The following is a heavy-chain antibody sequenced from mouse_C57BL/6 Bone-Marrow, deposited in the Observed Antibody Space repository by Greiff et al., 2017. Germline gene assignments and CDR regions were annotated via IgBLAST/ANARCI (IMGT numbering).Heavy chain of an antibody. CDR1: GFNIKDDY. J-gene: IGHJ3*01. Sequence: VQLQQSGAELVRPGASVKLSCTASGFNIKDDYMHWVKQRPEQGLEWIGWIDPENGDTEYASKFQGKATITADTSSNTAYLQLSSLTSADTAVYYCTTTMVTTGGPWFAYWGQGTLVTVSA. V-gene: IGHV14-4*01. CDR3: TTTMVTTGGPWFAY. D-gene: IGHD2-2*01. CDR2: IDPENGDT.